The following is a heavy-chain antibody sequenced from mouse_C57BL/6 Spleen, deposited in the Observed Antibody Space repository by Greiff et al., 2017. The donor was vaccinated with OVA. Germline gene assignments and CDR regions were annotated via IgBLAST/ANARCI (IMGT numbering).Heavy chain of an antibody. CDR1: GYSFTSYY. J-gene: IGHJ4*01. V-gene: IGHV1-66*01. CDR3: AREEYGSNYAVDY. CDR2: IYPGSGNT. Sequence: QVQLKQSGPELVKPGASVKISCKASGYSFTSYYIHWVKQRPGQGLEWIGWIYPGSGNTKYNEKFKGKATLTADTSSSTAYMQLSSLTSEDSAVYYCAREEYGSNYAVDYWGQGTSVTVSS. D-gene: IGHD1-1*01.